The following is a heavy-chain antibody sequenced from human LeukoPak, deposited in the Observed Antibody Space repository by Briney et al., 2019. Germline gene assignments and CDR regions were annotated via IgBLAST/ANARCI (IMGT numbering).Heavy chain of an antibody. CDR1: GSTFSGYW. CDR3: ARESTAGYNSSWYGFRN. Sequence: GGSLRLSCAASGSTFSGYWMSWVRQAPGKGLEWVANINQDGSEKYYVDSVKGRFTISRDNAKNSLFLQMGSLRVEDTAVYYCARESTAGYNSSWYGFRNWGQGTLVYVSS. V-gene: IGHV3-7*01. CDR2: INQDGSEK. D-gene: IGHD6-13*01. J-gene: IGHJ1*01.